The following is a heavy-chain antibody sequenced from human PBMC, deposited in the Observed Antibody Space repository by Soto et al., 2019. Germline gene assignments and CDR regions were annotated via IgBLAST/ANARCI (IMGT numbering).Heavy chain of an antibody. Sequence: QVQLVESGGGVVQPGRSLRLSCAASGFTFSSYGMHWVRQAPGKGLEWVAVISYDGSNKYYADSVKGRFTISRDNSKNWLYQQMNSVRAEDTAVYYYAKEGGYYGSGSYSVGENYYGMDVWGQGTTVTVSS. CDR3: AKEGGYYGSGSYSVGENYYGMDV. J-gene: IGHJ6*02. D-gene: IGHD3-10*01. V-gene: IGHV3-30*18. CDR1: GFTFSSYG. CDR2: ISYDGSNK.